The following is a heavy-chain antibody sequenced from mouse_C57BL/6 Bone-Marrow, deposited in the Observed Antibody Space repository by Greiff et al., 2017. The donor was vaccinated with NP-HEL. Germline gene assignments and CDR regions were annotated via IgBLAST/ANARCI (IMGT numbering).Heavy chain of an antibody. CDR2: ISRGGSYT. V-gene: IGHV5-6*01. CDR1: GFTFSSYG. D-gene: IGHD2-4*01. Sequence: EVHLVESGGDLVKPGGSLKLSCAASGFTFSSYGMSWVRQTPDKRLEWVATISRGGSYTYYPDSVKGRCTISRDNAKNTLYLQMSSLKSEDTAMYYCARVGLRGAWLADWGQGTLVTVSA. CDR3: ARVGLRGAWLAD. J-gene: IGHJ3*01.